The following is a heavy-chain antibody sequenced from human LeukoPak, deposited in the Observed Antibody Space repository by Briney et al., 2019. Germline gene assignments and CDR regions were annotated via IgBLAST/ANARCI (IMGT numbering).Heavy chain of an antibody. D-gene: IGHD2-8*01. Sequence: SETLSLTCTVSGGSISSYYWSWIREPPGQGLEWIRYIYYSGSTNYNPSLKSRVTISVDTSKNQFSLKLSSVTAADTAVYYCACMTRDYYYGMDVWGQGTTVTVSS. CDR2: IYYSGST. CDR1: GGSISSYY. CDR3: ACMTRDYYYGMDV. V-gene: IGHV4-59*01. J-gene: IGHJ6*02.